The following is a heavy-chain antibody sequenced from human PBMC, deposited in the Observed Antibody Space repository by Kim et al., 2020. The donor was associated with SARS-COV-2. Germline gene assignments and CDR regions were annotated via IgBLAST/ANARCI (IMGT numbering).Heavy chain of an antibody. Sequence: SETLSLTCTVSGGSISSSSYYWGWIRQPPGKGLEWIGSIYYSGSTYYNPSLKSRVTISVDTSKNQFSLKLSSVTAADTAVYYCSLGYSRGWYLEADYWGPGTLVTVSS. V-gene: IGHV4-39*07. J-gene: IGHJ4*02. D-gene: IGHD6-19*01. CDR3: SLGYSRGWYLEADY. CDR1: GGSISSSSYY. CDR2: IYYSGST.